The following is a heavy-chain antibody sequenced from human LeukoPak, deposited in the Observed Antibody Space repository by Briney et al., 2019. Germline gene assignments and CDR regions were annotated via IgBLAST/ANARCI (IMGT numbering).Heavy chain of an antibody. Sequence: PGRSLRLSCAASGFTFSSYAMHWVRQAPGKGLEWVAVISYDGSNKYYADSVKGRFTISRDNSKNTLYLQMNSLRAEDTAVYYCARGDRWWDYWGQGTLVTVSS. D-gene: IGHD2-15*01. CDR3: ARGDRWWDY. CDR2: ISYDGSNK. CDR1: GFTFSSYA. V-gene: IGHV3-30-3*01. J-gene: IGHJ4*02.